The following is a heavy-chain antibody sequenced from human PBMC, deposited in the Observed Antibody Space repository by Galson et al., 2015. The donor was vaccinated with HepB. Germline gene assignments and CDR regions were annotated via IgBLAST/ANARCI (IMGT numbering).Heavy chain of an antibody. V-gene: IGHV3-9*01. CDR1: GFTFDDYA. D-gene: IGHD1-26*01. Sequence: SLRLSCAASGFTFDDYAMHWVRQAPGKGLEWVSGISWNSGSIGYADSVKGRFTISRDNAKNSLYLQMNSLRAEDTALYYCAKALQWELWDAFDIWGQGTMVTVSS. CDR2: ISWNSGSI. CDR3: AKALQWELWDAFDI. J-gene: IGHJ3*02.